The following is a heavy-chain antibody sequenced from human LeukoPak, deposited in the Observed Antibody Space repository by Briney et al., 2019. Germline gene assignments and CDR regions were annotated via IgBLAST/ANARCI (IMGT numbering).Heavy chain of an antibody. D-gene: IGHD3-10*01. CDR2: INPNSGGT. CDR3: ARGLLWFGELSAY. CDR1: GYTFTGYY. V-gene: IGHV1-2*06. Sequence: ASVKVSFTASGYTFTGYYMHWVRQAPGQGLEWMGRINPNSGGTNYAQKFQGRVTMTRDTSISTAYMELSRLRSDDTAVYYCARGLLWFGELSAYWGQGTLVTVSS. J-gene: IGHJ4*02.